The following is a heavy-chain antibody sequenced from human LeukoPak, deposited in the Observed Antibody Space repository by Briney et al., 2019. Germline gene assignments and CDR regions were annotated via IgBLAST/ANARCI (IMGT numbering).Heavy chain of an antibody. V-gene: IGHV3-9*01. CDR3: AKDKYGSGSYSGWFGL. J-gene: IGHJ5*02. D-gene: IGHD3-10*01. CDR1: GFTFDDYA. Sequence: GGSLRLSCAASGFTFDDYAMHWVRQAPGKGLEWVSGISWDSGSIGYADSVEGRFTISRDNAKNSLYLQMNSLRAEDTALYYCAKDKYGSGSYSGWFGLWGQGTLVTVSS. CDR2: ISWDSGSI.